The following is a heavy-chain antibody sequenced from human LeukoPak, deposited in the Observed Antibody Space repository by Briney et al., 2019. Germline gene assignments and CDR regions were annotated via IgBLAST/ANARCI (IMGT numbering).Heavy chain of an antibody. CDR3: ARAIAATGTSY. D-gene: IGHD6-13*01. Sequence: GGSLRLSCAASGFTFSSYAMSWVRQAPGKGLEWVSAISGSGGSTYYADSVKGRFTISRDNAKNTLYLQMNSLRAEDTAMYYCARAIAATGTSYWGQGTLVTVSS. J-gene: IGHJ4*02. CDR1: GFTFSSYA. V-gene: IGHV3-23*01. CDR2: ISGSGGST.